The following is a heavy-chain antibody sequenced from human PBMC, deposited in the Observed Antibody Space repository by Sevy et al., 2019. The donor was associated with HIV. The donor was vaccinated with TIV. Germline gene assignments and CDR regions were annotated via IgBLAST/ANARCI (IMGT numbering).Heavy chain of an antibody. J-gene: IGHJ4*02. CDR2: MKEDGSEK. Sequence: GGSLRLSCAASGFTFSSYWMSWVRQAPGKGLEWVATMKEDGSEKSYVDSVKGRFTISRDNAKNSLYLQMNRLRVDDTVLYCCVREGLGGFSYSLDCWGQGTLVTVSS. V-gene: IGHV3-7*01. D-gene: IGHD5-18*01. CDR3: VREGLGGFSYSLDC. CDR1: GFTFSSYW.